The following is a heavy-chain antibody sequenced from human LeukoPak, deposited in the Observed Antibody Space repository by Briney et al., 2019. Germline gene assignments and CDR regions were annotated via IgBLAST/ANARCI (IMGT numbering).Heavy chain of an antibody. CDR1: EFSFSIYA. CDR3: ARDRPNYYGSNGHYYQRNGDH. V-gene: IGHV3-23*01. D-gene: IGHD3-22*01. CDR2: ITSSGEST. Sequence: GGSLRLSCAASEFSFSIYAMSWVRQAPGKGLEWVSSITSSGESTYYAGSVKGRFTISRDNSKNTGYLQMNRLRAEDTAVYYCARDRPNYYGSNGHYYQRNGDHWGQGTLVTVSS. J-gene: IGHJ5*02.